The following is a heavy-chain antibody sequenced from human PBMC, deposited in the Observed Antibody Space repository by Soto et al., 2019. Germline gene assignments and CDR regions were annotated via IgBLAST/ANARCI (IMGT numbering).Heavy chain of an antibody. D-gene: IGHD5-12*01. J-gene: IGHJ4*02. CDR2: IIPIFGTA. Sequence: SVKVSCKASGGTFSSYAISRVRQAPGQGLEWMGGIIPIFGTANYAQKFQGRVTITADESTSTAYMELSSLRSEDTAVYYCARDRDSGYDSLDYWGQGTLVTVSS. CDR3: ARDRDSGYDSLDY. CDR1: GGTFSSYA. V-gene: IGHV1-69*13.